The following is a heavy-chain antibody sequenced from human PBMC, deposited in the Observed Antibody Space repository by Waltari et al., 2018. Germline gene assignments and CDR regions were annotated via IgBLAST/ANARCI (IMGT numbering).Heavy chain of an antibody. J-gene: IGHJ5*01. D-gene: IGHD3-22*01. V-gene: IGHV1-2*06. CDR1: GYTFTGYY. CDR3: AKGQEHYYDNSGSFVS. Sequence: QVQLVQRGAEVKKPGASVKVSCKASGYTFTGYYIHWVRQAPGQGLEWMGRINPNSGGTNYAQKLQGRVTMTRDTSINTAYMELSRLRPDDTAVYYGAKGQEHYYDNSGSFVSWGQGTLVTVSS. CDR2: INPNSGGT.